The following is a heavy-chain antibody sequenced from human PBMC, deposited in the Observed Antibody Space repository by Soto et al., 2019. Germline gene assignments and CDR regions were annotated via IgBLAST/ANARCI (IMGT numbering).Heavy chain of an antibody. Sequence: GASVKVSCKASGGTLKNSAISWVRQAPGQGLELMGGIIPVFGPALYTQKFQGRVTITADESTNTAFLDVSSLRSEDTAVYYCGRGGSWAKVDSWGPGTLVTVYS. J-gene: IGHJ4*02. CDR3: GRGGSWAKVDS. CDR1: GGTLKNSA. D-gene: IGHD6-13*01. V-gene: IGHV1-69*13. CDR2: IIPVFGPA.